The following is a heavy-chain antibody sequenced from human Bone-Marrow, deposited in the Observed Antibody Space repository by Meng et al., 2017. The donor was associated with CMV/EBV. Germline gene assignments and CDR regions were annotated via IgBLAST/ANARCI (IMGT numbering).Heavy chain of an antibody. J-gene: IGHJ6*02. CDR3: ARVAIRSGFGMDV. CDR1: GFSFTYYD. CDR2: ISAAGDT. Sequence: GESLKISCATSGFSFTYYDMHWVRQAPGKGLEWVSAISAAGDTYYPDSVKGRFTISRDNAANSFSLQMNSLRAGDTAVYYCARVAIRSGFGMDVWGQGTTVTFSS. V-gene: IGHV3-13*01. D-gene: IGHD3-3*01.